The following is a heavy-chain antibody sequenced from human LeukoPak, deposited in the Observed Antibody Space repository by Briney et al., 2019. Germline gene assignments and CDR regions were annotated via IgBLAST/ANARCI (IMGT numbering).Heavy chain of an antibody. CDR1: GFTFSSYS. V-gene: IGHV3-21*04. CDR2: ISSSSSYI. J-gene: IGHJ5*02. D-gene: IGHD4/OR15-4a*01. CDR3: ARERGAVGWFDP. Sequence: GGSLRLSCAASGFTFSSYSMNWVRQAPGKGLEWVSSISSSSSYIYYADSVKGRFTISRDNAKNSLYLQMNSLRAEDTAVYYCARERGAVGWFDPWGQGTLVTVSS.